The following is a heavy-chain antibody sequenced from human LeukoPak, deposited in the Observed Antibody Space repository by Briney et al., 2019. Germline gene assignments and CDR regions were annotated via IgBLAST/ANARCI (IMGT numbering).Heavy chain of an antibody. CDR1: GYSISSGYY. CDR3: AREPPYGGYDPSIDY. J-gene: IGHJ4*02. Sequence: TSSETLFLTCTVSGYSISSGYYWGWIWQPPGKGLECIGSVSHSGTSYDNPSLKSEVIILVDTSRNQFSLRLISVTTADTYVYYCAREPPYGGYDPSIDYWGQGTLVTVSS. CDR2: VSHSGTS. D-gene: IGHD5-12*01. V-gene: IGHV4-38-2*02.